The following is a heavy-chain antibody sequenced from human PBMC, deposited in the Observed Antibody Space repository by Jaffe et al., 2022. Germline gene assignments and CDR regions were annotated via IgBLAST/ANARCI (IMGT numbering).Heavy chain of an antibody. J-gene: IGHJ5*02. D-gene: IGHD3-10*01. CDR3: ARDGGFGVFDP. CDR2: IYYSGST. Sequence: QVQLQESGPGLVKPSETLSLTCTVSGGSISSYYWSWIRQPPGKGLEWIGYIYYSGSTNYNPSLKSRVTISVDTSKNQFSLKLSSVTAADTAVYYCARDGGFGVFDPWGQGTLVTVSS. V-gene: IGHV4-59*01. CDR1: GGSISSYY.